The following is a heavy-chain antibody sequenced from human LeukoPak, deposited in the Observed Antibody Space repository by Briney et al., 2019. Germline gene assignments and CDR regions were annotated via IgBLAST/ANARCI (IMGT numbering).Heavy chain of an antibody. CDR3: ARAYSSAWYWNWFDP. J-gene: IGHJ5*02. CDR2: IYHSGST. CDR1: GYSISSGYY. D-gene: IGHD6-19*01. Sequence: PSETLSLTCTVSGYSISSGYYWGWIRQPPGKGLEWIGNIYHSGSTYYNPSLKSRGTISIDTSKNQFSLELSSVTAADTAVYYCARAYSSAWYWNWFDPWGQGTLVTVSS. V-gene: IGHV4-38-2*02.